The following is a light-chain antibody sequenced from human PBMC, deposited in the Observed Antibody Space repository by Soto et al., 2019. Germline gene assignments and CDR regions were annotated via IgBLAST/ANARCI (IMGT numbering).Light chain of an antibody. V-gene: IGLV2-11*01. CDR1: SSDVGGYNY. CDR3: CSYAGSYTLVV. CDR2: DVS. Sequence: QSALTQPRSVSGSPGQSVTISCTGTSSDVGGYNYVSWYQQHPGKAPKLMIYDVSKRSSGVPDRFSGFKSGNTASLTISGLQAEDEADYYCCSYAGSYTLVVFGGGTKVTVL. J-gene: IGLJ2*01.